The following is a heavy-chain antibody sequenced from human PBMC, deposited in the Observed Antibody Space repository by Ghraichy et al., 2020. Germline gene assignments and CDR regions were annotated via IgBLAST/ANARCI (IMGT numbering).Heavy chain of an antibody. J-gene: IGHJ5*02. D-gene: IGHD2-15*01. Sequence: GVLRLSCAASGFFFSDYYMSWIRQAPGKGLEWVSYIRTSGSAIYYADSVKGRFTISRDNAKKSLYLQMNSLRADDTAVYYCARATDYCSDGSCYSHAFDPWGQGTLVTVSS. CDR3: ARATDYCSDGSCYSHAFDP. CDR1: GFFFSDYY. V-gene: IGHV3-11*01. CDR2: IRTSGSAI.